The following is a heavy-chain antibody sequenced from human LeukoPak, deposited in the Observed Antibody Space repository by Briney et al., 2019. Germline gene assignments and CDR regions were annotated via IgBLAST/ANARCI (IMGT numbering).Heavy chain of an antibody. V-gene: IGHV3-23*01. Sequence: GGSLRLSCAASGFTFSSYAMSWVRQAPGKGLEWVSAISGSGGSTYYADSVKGRFTISRDNSKNTLYLKMNSLRDEDTAVYYCAKVDRSGSYSLWFDPWGQGTLVTVSS. CDR2: ISGSGGST. D-gene: IGHD1-26*01. CDR1: GFTFSSYA. CDR3: AKVDRSGSYSLWFDP. J-gene: IGHJ5*02.